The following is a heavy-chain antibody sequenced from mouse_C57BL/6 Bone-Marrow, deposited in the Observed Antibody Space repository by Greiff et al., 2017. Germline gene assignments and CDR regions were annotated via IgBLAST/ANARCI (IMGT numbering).Heavy chain of an antibody. J-gene: IGHJ4*01. CDR3: ASGGLMFRWYYYAMDY. V-gene: IGHV14-1*01. CDR2: IDPEDGDT. D-gene: IGHD1-3*01. Sequence: VQLQQSGAELVRPGASVKLSCTASGFNIKDYYMHWVKQRPEQGLEWIGRIDPEDGDTEYAPKFQGKATMTADTASNTAYLQLSSLKSEDTVIYYYASGGLMFRWYYYAMDYGGQGNSVTVSS. CDR1: GFNIKDYY.